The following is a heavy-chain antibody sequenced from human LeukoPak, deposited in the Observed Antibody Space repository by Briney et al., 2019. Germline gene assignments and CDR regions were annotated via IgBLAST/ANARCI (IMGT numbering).Heavy chain of an antibody. J-gene: IGHJ4*02. D-gene: IGHD6-13*01. CDR1: GFTFTSYW. V-gene: IGHV3-7*01. Sequence: GGSLRLSCAASGFTFTSYWMSWVRQAPGKGLEWVANIKQDGNEKYYVGSVKGRFTISRDNAKNSLYLQMNSLRAEDTAVYYCARKDYTSSWYFLYWGQGTLVTVSS. CDR3: ARKDYTSSWYFLY. CDR2: IKQDGNEK.